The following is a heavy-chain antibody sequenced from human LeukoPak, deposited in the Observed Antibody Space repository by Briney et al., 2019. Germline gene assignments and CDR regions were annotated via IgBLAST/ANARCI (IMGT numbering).Heavy chain of an antibody. V-gene: IGHV3-74*01. CDR3: ARGSLASHDY. CDR1: GFTFSYHW. Sequence: GGSLRLSCAASGFTFSYHWMHWVRQAPGKGLVWVSRIRSDGRSTTYADSVRGRFTISGDNSKNTMYLQMSNLRVEDTAIYYCARGSLASHDYWGQGTLVTVSS. J-gene: IGHJ4*02. D-gene: IGHD2-21*01. CDR2: IRSDGRST.